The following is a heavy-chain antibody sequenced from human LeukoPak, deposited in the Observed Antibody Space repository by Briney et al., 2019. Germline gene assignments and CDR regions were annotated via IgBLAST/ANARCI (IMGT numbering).Heavy chain of an antibody. CDR2: ISYDGSNK. Sequence: GGSLRLSCAASGFTFSSYWMSWVRQAPGKGLEWVAVISYDGSNKYYADSVKGRFTISRDNSKNTLYLQMNSLRAEDTAVYYCARGGTYSSSWYLKLRYYYMDVWGKGTTVTVSS. CDR1: GFTFSSYW. D-gene: IGHD6-13*01. CDR3: ARGGTYSSSWYLKLRYYYMDV. V-gene: IGHV3-30*03. J-gene: IGHJ6*03.